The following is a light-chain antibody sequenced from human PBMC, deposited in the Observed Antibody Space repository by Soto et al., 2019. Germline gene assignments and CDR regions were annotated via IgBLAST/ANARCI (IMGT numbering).Light chain of an antibody. CDR3: QQTYSFPLA. Sequence: EIQVTQSTSALSAFVGDRVTITCRASQSINTFLNWYQQKPGKAPKLLIYAASSLQSEVPSRFSGSGSGTDFTLTISSLQPEDFTTYYCQQTYSFPLAFGPGTKVDIK. CDR1: QSINTF. J-gene: IGKJ3*01. V-gene: IGKV1-39*01. CDR2: AAS.